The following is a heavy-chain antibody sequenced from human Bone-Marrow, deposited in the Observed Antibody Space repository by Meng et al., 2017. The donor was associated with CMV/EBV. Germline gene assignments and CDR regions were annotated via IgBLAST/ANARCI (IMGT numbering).Heavy chain of an antibody. CDR3: AHTPYDPAGYSPPLQI. V-gene: IGHV2-5*01. D-gene: IGHD3-9*01. CDR1: GLPLNTIGLG. Sequence: SGPTLVKPTNILTLPCSFPGLPLNTIGLGVGWIRQPPGKALEWLALIYWNDDKRYSPALKNRLTISKDTSNNQVVLTMANMDPVDTTTYSCAHTPYDPAGYSPPLQIWGQGTMVTVSS. CDR2: IYWNDDK. J-gene: IGHJ3*02.